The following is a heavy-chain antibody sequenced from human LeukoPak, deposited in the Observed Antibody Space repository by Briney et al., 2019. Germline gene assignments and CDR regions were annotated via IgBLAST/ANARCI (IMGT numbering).Heavy chain of an antibody. J-gene: IGHJ4*02. CDR1: GFTFSNAW. V-gene: IGHV3-15*01. Sequence: PGGSLRLPCAASGFTFSNAWMSWVRQAPGKGLEWVGHIKSKTYAGTIDYAAPVKGRFIISRNDSKNTLYLLMNSLNSEDTAVYYCTTGGATTCYYWGQGALVTVSS. D-gene: IGHD1-1*01. CDR2: IKSKTYAGTI. CDR3: TTGGATTCYY.